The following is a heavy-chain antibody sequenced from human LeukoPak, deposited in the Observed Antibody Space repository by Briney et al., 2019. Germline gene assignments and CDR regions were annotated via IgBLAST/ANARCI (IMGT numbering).Heavy chain of an antibody. CDR1: GGTFSSYA. V-gene: IGHV1-69*06. J-gene: IGHJ6*03. CDR3: ARMVGSYGSGKYYHYYYMDV. CDR2: IIPIFGTA. D-gene: IGHD3-10*01. Sequence: GSSVKVSCKASGGTFSSYAISWVRQAPGQGLEWMGGIIPIFGTANYAQKFQGRVTITADKSTSTAYMELSSLRSEDTAVYYCARMVGSYGSGKYYHYYYMDVWGKGTTVTVSS.